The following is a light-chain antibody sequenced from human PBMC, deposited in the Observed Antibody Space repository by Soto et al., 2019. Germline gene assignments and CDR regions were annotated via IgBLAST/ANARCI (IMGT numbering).Light chain of an antibody. V-gene: IGLV2-11*01. Sequence: QSVLTQPRSVSGSPGQSVTISCSGSSSDVGSYNYVSWYQKHPGKAPKLMINDVSKRPSGVPARFSGSKSGNTASLTISGLQADDEADYYCCSYAGTYTVIFGGGTKVTVL. CDR1: SSDVGSYNY. CDR2: DVS. CDR3: CSYAGTYTVI. J-gene: IGLJ2*01.